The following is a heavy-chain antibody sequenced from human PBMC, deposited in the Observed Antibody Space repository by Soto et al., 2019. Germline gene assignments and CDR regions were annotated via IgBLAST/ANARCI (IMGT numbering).Heavy chain of an antibody. D-gene: IGHD3-3*01. Sequence: SVKVSCKASGGTFSSYAISWVRQAPGQGLEWMGGINPIFGATNYAQKFQGRVTMTGDTSMSTAYMELSRLRSDDTAVYYCARVDFWSGYYFQHWGQGTLVTVSS. CDR2: INPIFGAT. CDR3: ARVDFWSGYYFQH. J-gene: IGHJ1*01. V-gene: IGHV1-69*06. CDR1: GGTFSSYA.